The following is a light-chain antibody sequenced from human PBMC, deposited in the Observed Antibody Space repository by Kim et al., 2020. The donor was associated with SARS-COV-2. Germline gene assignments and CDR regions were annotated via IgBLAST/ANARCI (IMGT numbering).Light chain of an antibody. CDR2: EVT. J-gene: IGLJ1*01. CDR1: NSDVGNYIT. CDR3: SSYAGSNNYV. V-gene: IGLV2-8*01. Sequence: GQSVTISCTGTNSDVGNYITVSGYQQHPGKSPKLMIYEVTKRPSGVPDRFSGSKSGNTASLTVAGLQAEDEAEYYCSSYAGSNNYVSGTGTQLTVL.